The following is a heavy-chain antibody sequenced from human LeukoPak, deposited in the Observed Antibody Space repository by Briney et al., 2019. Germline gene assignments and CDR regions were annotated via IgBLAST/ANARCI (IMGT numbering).Heavy chain of an antibody. CDR3: AKDHYWSIDY. CDR2: IKGDGIST. J-gene: IGHJ4*02. Sequence: GGSLRLSCAASGFDFSSNWMHWVRHAPGQGLVWVSRIKGDGISTNYADSVKGRLTISRDIAKNTLYLQMNSLRAEDTGVYYCAKDHYWSIDYWGRGTLVTVSS. V-gene: IGHV3-74*01. D-gene: IGHD3-3*01. CDR1: GFDFSSNW.